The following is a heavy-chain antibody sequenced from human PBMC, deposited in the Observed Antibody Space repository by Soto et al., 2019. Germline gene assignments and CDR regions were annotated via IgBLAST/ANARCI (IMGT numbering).Heavy chain of an antibody. CDR1: GYSFTTYW. J-gene: IGHJ6*02. CDR2: MFPGDSDT. Sequence: GECLKISCKGSGYSFTTYWIGWVRQLPRQGLEWMGVMFPGDSDTRYSPSFQGQVTMSADPSTNTAYLEWSSLKAADSAMYYCARVPDSSLGTMDVWGQGTTVTVSS. CDR3: ARVPDSSLGTMDV. V-gene: IGHV5-51*01. D-gene: IGHD6-19*01.